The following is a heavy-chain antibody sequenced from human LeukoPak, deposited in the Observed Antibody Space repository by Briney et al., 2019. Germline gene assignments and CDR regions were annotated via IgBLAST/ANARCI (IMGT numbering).Heavy chain of an antibody. Sequence: GSLRLSCAASGFTFSDYYMSWIRQPAGKGLEWIGRFYTSGSTNYNPSLKSRVTMSVDPSKNQFSLKLSSVTAADTAVYYCARGGHFDWLLWPHFDYWGQGTLVTVSS. J-gene: IGHJ4*02. V-gene: IGHV4-4*07. D-gene: IGHD3-9*01. CDR1: GFTFSDYY. CDR3: ARGGHFDWLLWPHFDY. CDR2: FYTSGST.